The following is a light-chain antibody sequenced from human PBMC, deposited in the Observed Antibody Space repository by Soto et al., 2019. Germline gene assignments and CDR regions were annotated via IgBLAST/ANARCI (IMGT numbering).Light chain of an antibody. CDR2: KAS. V-gene: IGKV1-5*03. J-gene: IGKJ5*01. CDR3: QQYNSYLRT. Sequence: DIQMTQSPSTLSGSVGDRVTITCRASQSISSWLAWYQQKPGKAPKLLIYKASSLESGVPSRFSGSGSGTEFTLTISSLQPDDFATYYCQQYNSYLRTFGQGTRLEIK. CDR1: QSISSW.